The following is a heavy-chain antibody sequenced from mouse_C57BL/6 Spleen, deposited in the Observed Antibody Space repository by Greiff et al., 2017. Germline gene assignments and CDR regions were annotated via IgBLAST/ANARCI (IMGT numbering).Heavy chain of an antibody. Sequence: QVQLQQPGAELVKPGASVKMSCKASGYTFTSYWITWVKQRPGQGLEWIGDIYPGSGSTNYNEKFKSKATLTVDTSSSTAYMQLSSLTSEDSAVYYCARGDYYFGSSYVGGYWGQGTTLPVSS. J-gene: IGHJ2*01. CDR3: ARGDYYFGSSYVGGY. D-gene: IGHD1-1*01. CDR2: IYPGSGST. CDR1: GYTFTSYW. V-gene: IGHV1-55*01.